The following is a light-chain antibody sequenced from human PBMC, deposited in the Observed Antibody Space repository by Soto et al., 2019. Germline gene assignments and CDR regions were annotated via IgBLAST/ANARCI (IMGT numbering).Light chain of an antibody. J-gene: IGKJ5*01. CDR3: HQYNDWFSIT. V-gene: IGKV3-15*01. Sequence: EIVVTQAPSTRSVSQGERAALSCTASQSVSSKLAWYRKRPGQAPRLVIYDTSTRATGVPARFSGSGSGTEFTLTISSLQSEDFGVYYCHQYNDWFSITFGHGTRLEIK. CDR1: QSVSSK. CDR2: DTS.